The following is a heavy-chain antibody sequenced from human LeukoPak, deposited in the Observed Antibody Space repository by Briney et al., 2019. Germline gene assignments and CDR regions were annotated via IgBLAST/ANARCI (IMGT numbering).Heavy chain of an antibody. Sequence: SETLSLTCTVSGGSISSGGYYWSWIRQPPGKGLEWIGYIYHSGSTYYNPSLKSRVTISVDRSKNQFSLKLSSVTAADTAVYYCARTRVYFDYWGQGTLVTVSS. V-gene: IGHV4-30-2*01. CDR2: IYHSGST. CDR3: ARTRVYFDY. CDR1: GGSISSGGYY. J-gene: IGHJ4*02. D-gene: IGHD3-10*01.